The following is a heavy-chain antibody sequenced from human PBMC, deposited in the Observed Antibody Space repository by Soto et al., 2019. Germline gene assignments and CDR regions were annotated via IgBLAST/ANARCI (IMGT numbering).Heavy chain of an antibody. CDR2: ISYDGSNK. V-gene: IGHV3-30-3*01. CDR3: ARVLKLGARYGMDV. CDR1: GFTFSSYA. Sequence: QVQLVESGGGVVQPGRSLRLSCAASGFTFSSYAMHWVRQAPGKGLEWVAVISYDGSNKYYADSVKGRFTISRDNSKNSLYLQMNSLRAEDTAVYYCARVLKLGARYGMDVWGQGTTVTVSS. J-gene: IGHJ6*02. D-gene: IGHD3-16*01.